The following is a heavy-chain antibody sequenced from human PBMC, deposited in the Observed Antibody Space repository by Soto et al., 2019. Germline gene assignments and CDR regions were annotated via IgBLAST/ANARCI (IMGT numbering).Heavy chain of an antibody. CDR1: GGTFSSYA. CDR3: ATEIDATTVNSLDY. V-gene: IGHV1-69*13. D-gene: IGHD4-17*01. J-gene: IGHJ4*02. Sequence: SSVKVSWKDSGGTFSSYAISWVRQAPGQGLEWMGGIIPIFGTANYAQKFQGRVTITADESTSTAYMELSSLRSEDTAVYYCATEIDATTVNSLDYWGQGTLVSVSS. CDR2: IIPIFGTA.